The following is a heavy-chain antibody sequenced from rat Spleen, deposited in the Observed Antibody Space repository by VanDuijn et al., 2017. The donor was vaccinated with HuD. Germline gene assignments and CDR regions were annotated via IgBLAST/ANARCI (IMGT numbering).Heavy chain of an antibody. D-gene: IGHD1-11*01. J-gene: IGHJ3*01. CDR3: ARHWDYGGFFDY. CDR2: ISPSGVT. Sequence: EVQLVESGGGLVQPGRSLKLSCEASGFTFRNFDMAWVRQAPTKGLEWVASISPSGVTYYRDSVKGRFTVSRDNVQSILYLQINSLRSEDTATYYCARHWDYGGFFDYWGQGTLVTVSS. V-gene: IGHV5-25*01. CDR1: GFTFRNFD.